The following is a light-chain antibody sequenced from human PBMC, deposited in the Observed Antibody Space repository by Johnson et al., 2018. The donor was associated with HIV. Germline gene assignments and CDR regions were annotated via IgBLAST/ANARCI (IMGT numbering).Light chain of an antibody. V-gene: IGLV1-51*02. CDR3: GTWDNSLSVYF. Sequence: QSVLTQSPSVSAAPGQKVTISCSGSSSNIGNKYVSWYQQLPGTAPKLLIYENSKRPSGIPDRFSGSKSGTSATLGITGLQTGDEADFYCGTWDNSLSVYFFGTGTKVTVL. J-gene: IGLJ1*01. CDR2: ENS. CDR1: SSNIGNKY.